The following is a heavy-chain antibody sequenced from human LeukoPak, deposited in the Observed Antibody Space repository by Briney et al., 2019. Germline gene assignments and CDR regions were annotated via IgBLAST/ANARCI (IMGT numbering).Heavy chain of an antibody. V-gene: IGHV4-39*01. CDR1: GVSISDSTYY. CDR2: IYNSGRT. D-gene: IGHD3-16*01. Sequence: SETLSLTCAVSGVSISDSTYYGGWIRQPPGKGLEWIGNIYNSGRTNYNPSLKSRVTISVDTSKNHFSLKLSSVTAADTAVYYCASLGLRVYQNCFDPWGQGTLVTVSS. J-gene: IGHJ5*02. CDR3: ASLGLRVYQNCFDP.